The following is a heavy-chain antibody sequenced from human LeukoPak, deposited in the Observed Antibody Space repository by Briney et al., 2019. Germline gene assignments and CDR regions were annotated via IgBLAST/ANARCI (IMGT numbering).Heavy chain of an antibody. J-gene: IGHJ5*02. Sequence: ASVKVSCKASGGTFSSYAISWVRQAPGQGLEWMGRIIPIFGTANYAQKFQGRVTITTDESTSRAYMELSSLRSEDTAVYYCAREEVITMVRNWFDPWGQGTLVTVSS. CDR3: AREEVITMVRNWFDP. V-gene: IGHV1-69*05. CDR2: IIPIFGTA. D-gene: IGHD3-10*01. CDR1: GGTFSSYA.